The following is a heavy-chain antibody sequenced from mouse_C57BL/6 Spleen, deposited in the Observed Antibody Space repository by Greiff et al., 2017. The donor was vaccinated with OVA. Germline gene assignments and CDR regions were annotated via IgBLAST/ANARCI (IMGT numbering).Heavy chain of an antibody. V-gene: IGHV1-55*01. Sequence: QVQLKQPGAELVKPGASVKMSCKASGYTFTSYWITWVKQRPGQGLEWIGDIYPGSGSTNYNEKFKSKATLTVDTSSSTAYMQLSSLTSEDSAVYYCARELYYDSYYAMDYWGQGTSVTVSS. J-gene: IGHJ4*01. D-gene: IGHD2-4*01. CDR3: ARELYYDSYYAMDY. CDR2: IYPGSGST. CDR1: GYTFTSYW.